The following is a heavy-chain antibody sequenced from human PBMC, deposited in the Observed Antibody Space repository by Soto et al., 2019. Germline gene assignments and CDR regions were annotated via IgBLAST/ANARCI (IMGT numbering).Heavy chain of an antibody. V-gene: IGHV4-34*01. D-gene: IGHD5-18*01. CDR1: GGSFSGYY. CDR3: ARGGGYSYGKYYYYYYGMDV. CDR2: INHSGST. J-gene: IGHJ6*02. Sequence: PSETLSLTCAVYGGSFSGYYWSWIRQPPGKGLEWIGEINHSGSTNYNPSLKSRVTISVDTSKNQFSLKLSSVTAADTAVYYCARGGGYSYGKYYYYYYGMDVWGQGTTVTVS.